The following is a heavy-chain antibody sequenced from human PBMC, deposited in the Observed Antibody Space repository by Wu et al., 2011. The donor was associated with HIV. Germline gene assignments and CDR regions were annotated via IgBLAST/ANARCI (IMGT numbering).Heavy chain of an antibody. CDR3: ASGGYSGYNSSIYFHYGMDV. CDR2: MNPKNGNT. D-gene: IGHD5-12*01. Sequence: QVQLVQSGAEVKKPGSSVKVSCKASGGTFSSYAINWVRQAPGQGLEWMGWMNPKNGNTGYAQKFQGRVAFTRDTSVSTAYMELSSLRSEDSAVFYCASGGYSGYNSSIYFHYGMDVWGQGTTVTVSS. CDR1: GGTFSSYA. J-gene: IGHJ6*02. V-gene: IGHV1-8*03.